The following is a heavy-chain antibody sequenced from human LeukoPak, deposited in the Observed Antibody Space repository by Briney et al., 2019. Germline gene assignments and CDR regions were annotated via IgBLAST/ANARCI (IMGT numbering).Heavy chain of an antibody. CDR3: ARGGYTYGDY. D-gene: IGHD5-18*01. J-gene: IGHJ4*01. Sequence: ASVKVSCKASGYTFTGYYMHWVRRAPGQGLEWMGWIDPNTGGTNYAQNFQGRVTMTRDTSIGTAYMELTRLTSDDTAVYYCARGGYTYGDYWGHGTLVTVSS. V-gene: IGHV1-2*02. CDR2: IDPNTGGT. CDR1: GYTFTGYY.